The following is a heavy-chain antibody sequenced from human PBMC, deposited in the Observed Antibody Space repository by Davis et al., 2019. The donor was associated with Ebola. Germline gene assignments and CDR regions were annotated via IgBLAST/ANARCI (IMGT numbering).Heavy chain of an antibody. J-gene: IGHJ6*02. CDR3: ARIRRYSGTGAGMDV. Sequence: SGPTLVTPTQTLTLTCTFSGFSLRTSAMCVSWIRQPPGKALEWLALIDWDDDKYYSTSLKTRLTISKDTSKNQVVLTMTNMDPVDTATYYCARIRRYSGTGAGMDVWGQGTTVTVSS. V-gene: IGHV2-70*01. CDR1: GFSLRTSAMC. D-gene: IGHD5-12*01. CDR2: IDWDDDK.